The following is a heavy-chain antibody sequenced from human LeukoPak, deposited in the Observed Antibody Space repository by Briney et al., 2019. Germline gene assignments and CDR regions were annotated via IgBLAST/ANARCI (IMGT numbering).Heavy chain of an antibody. CDR3: VRDVGLNTIFDY. CDR2: TKPDGSAE. D-gene: IGHD3-3*01. Sequence: GGSLRLSCAASGFTFRNYWMGWVRQAPGKGLEWVANTKPDGSAEYYADSVRGRFTTSRDNANNFLYLQMNSLRAEDTAVYYCVRDVGLNTIFDYWGQGTLVTVSS. V-gene: IGHV3-7*01. J-gene: IGHJ4*02. CDR1: GFTFRNYW.